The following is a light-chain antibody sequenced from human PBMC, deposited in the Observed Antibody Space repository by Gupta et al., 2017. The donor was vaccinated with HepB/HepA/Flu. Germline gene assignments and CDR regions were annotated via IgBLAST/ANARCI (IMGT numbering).Light chain of an antibody. CDR2: NES. V-gene: IGLV3-21*04. J-gene: IGLJ2*01. CDR1: NIGTKG. Sequence: YVLTQPPSVSVAPGKTAGSTCGGNNIGTKGVHWYQPVQFQPPVMIIYNESDRPSGIPERFSGSNAGSTATLTIIRVEAGDGAVYYCQEWDRRDDCAVFGGGTKLTVL. CDR3: QEWDRRDDCAV.